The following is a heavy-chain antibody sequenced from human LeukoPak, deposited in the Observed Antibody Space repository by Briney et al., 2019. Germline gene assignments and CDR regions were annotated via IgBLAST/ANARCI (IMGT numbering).Heavy chain of an antibody. V-gene: IGHV3-9*01. CDR3: AKDIGYSYGMDV. CDR2: ISWNSGSI. J-gene: IGHJ6*02. CDR1: GFTFDDYA. Sequence: GRSLRLSCAASGFTFDDYAMHWVRQAPGKGLEWVSGISWNSGSIGYADSVKGRFTISRDNAKNPLYLQMNSLRAEDTALYYCAKDIGYSYGMDVWGQGTTVTVSS. D-gene: IGHD5-18*01.